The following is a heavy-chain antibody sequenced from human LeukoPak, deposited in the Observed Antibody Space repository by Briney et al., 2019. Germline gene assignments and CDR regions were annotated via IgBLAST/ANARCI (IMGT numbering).Heavy chain of an antibody. J-gene: IGHJ4*02. CDR3: ARHPGGNSAFRFDY. CDR2: VYYSGDT. V-gene: IGHV4-61*05. D-gene: IGHD4-23*01. Sequence: LETLSLTCSVSGASISSSSYFWSWIRQPPGKGLEWIGYVYYSGDTNYNPSLKSRVTISGDMSKNQFSVRMSSLTAADTAVYYCARHPGGNSAFRFDYWGQGILVTVSS. CDR1: GASISSSSYF.